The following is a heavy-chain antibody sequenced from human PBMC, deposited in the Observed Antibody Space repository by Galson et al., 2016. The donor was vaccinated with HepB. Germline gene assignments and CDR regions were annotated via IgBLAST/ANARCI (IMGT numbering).Heavy chain of an antibody. CDR3: ARRGGATYGD. Sequence: QSGAEVKKPGESLRISCKGSGYNFTTYYITWVRQMPGKGLEWMGVIYPHDSDTRYSPSFQGQVTISADKSVSTAYLQWSSLKASDTAMYFCARRGGATYGDWGQGTLFTVSS. CDR1: GYNFTTYY. J-gene: IGHJ4*02. V-gene: IGHV5-51*01. CDR2: IYPHDSDT. D-gene: IGHD4/OR15-4a*01.